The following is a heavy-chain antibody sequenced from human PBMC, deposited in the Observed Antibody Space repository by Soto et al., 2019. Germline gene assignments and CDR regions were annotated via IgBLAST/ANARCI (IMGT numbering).Heavy chain of an antibody. J-gene: IGHJ4*02. Sequence: PXGSLRLSCSASGFTFDDYAMHWVRQAPGKGLEWVSGISWNSGSIGYADSVKGRFTISRDNAKNSLYLQMNSLRAEDTALYYCAKDPGPMALRWSYYFDYWGQ. CDR3: AKDPGPMALRWSYYFDY. D-gene: IGHD1-26*01. V-gene: IGHV3-9*01. CDR2: ISWNSGSI. CDR1: GFTFDDYA.